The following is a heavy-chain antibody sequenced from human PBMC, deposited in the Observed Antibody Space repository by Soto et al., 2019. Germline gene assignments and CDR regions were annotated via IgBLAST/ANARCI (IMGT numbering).Heavy chain of an antibody. Sequence: GGLLRLSCAASGFTFSDYYMSWIRQAPGKGLEWVSYISSSGSTIYYADSVKGRFTISRDNAKNSLYLQMNSLRAEDTAVYYCARVYSYGYSSAAFDIWGQGTMVTVSS. CDR1: GFTFSDYY. CDR3: ARVYSYGYSSAAFDI. J-gene: IGHJ3*02. CDR2: ISSSGSTI. D-gene: IGHD5-18*01. V-gene: IGHV3-11*01.